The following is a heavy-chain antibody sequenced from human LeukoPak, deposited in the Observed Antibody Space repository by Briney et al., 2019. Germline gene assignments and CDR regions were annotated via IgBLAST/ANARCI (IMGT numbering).Heavy chain of an antibody. CDR3: ARENFLYCSVNSCYRGIDAASDC. Sequence: ASVKVSCKASGYTFTSYDISWVRRAPGQGLEWMGWISVYNGNTNSAQNLQGRVTMTTDTSTNTAYMELRSLRSDDTAVYYCARENFLYCSVNSCYRGIDAASDCWGQGTLVTVSS. J-gene: IGHJ4*02. CDR1: GYTFTSYD. D-gene: IGHD2-2*02. V-gene: IGHV1-18*01. CDR2: ISVYNGNT.